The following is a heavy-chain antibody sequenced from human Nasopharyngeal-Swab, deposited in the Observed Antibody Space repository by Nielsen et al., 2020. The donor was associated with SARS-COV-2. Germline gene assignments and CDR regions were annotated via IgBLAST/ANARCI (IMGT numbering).Heavy chain of an antibody. CDR2: ISYDGSNK. CDR3: ARAFGGGYYYGMDV. V-gene: IGHV3-30-3*01. J-gene: IGHJ6*02. Sequence: SCAASGFTFRSYAMHWVRQAPGKGLEWVAVISYDGSNKYYADSVKGRFTISRDNSKNTLYLQMNSLRAEDTAVYYCARAFGGGYYYGMDVWGQGTTVTVSS. D-gene: IGHD3-10*01. CDR1: GFTFRSYA.